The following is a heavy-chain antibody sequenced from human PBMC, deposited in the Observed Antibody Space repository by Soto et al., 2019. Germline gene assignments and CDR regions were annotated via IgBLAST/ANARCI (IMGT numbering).Heavy chain of an antibody. CDR1: GYTFTSYY. CDR2: INPSGGST. CDR3: ARVYSGSYAVLDAFDI. Sequence: ASVKVSCKASGYTFTSYYMHWVRQAPGQGLEWMGIINPSGGSTSYAQKFQGRVTMTRDTSTSTVYMELSSLRSEDTAVYYCARVYSGSYAVLDAFDIWGQGTMVTV. V-gene: IGHV1-46*01. D-gene: IGHD1-26*01. J-gene: IGHJ3*02.